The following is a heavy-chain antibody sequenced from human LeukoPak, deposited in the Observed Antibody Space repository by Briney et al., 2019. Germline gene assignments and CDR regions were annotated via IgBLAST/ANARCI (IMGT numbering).Heavy chain of an antibody. V-gene: IGHV3-48*03. CDR1: GFTFSSYE. D-gene: IGHD3-3*01. CDR2: ISSSVSNI. J-gene: IGHJ4*02. CDR3: SRGGSRWFLYYFDY. Sequence: GGSLRLSCAASGFTFSSYEMNWVRQAPGKGLEWISYISSSVSNIYYADSVKGRFTISRDNAKNSLFLQMNSLRGEDTAIYYCSRGGSRWFLYYFDYWGQGTLVTVSS.